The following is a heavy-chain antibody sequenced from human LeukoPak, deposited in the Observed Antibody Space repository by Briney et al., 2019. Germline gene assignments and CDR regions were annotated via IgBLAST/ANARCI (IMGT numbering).Heavy chain of an antibody. D-gene: IGHD5-12*01. CDR3: ARGGIRGYSAFDNLDF. V-gene: IGHV4-59*01. Sequence: SETLSLTCAVSGASINDFYWTWIRQPPGKGLEWIGYVYYGGSTNYNPSLKSRVSMSVDTSKNQFSLTLTSVTAADTAFYYCARGGIRGYSAFDNLDFWGLGTHVTVSS. CDR2: VYYGGST. CDR1: GASINDFY. J-gene: IGHJ4*02.